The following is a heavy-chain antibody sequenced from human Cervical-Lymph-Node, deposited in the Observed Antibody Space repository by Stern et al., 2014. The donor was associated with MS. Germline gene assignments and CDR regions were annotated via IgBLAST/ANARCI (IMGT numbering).Heavy chain of an antibody. V-gene: IGHV7-4-1*02. J-gene: IGHJ4*02. CDR1: GYSFNRYA. CDR3: ARDLRDISGYYLDS. D-gene: IGHD3-22*01. Sequence: QVQLVQSGSELMKPGASVKVSCKASGYSFNRYAVTWVRQAPGQGLEWLGWINTNTGNPTYAQGFTGRFVFSLDSSVSTTYLHISSLKAEDTAVYYCARDLRDISGYYLDSWGQGSLVTVSS. CDR2: INTNTGNP.